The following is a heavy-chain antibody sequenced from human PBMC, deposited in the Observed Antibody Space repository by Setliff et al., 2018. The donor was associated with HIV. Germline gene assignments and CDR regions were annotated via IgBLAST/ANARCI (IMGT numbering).Heavy chain of an antibody. CDR2: ISAYNGNT. J-gene: IGHJ4*02. CDR1: GYTFTSYG. V-gene: IGHV1-18*01. CDR3: ARRPEIQLWLSLFATPDYYFDY. D-gene: IGHD5-18*01. Sequence: ASVKVSCKASGYTFTSYGISWVRQAPGQGLEWMGWISAYNGNTNYAQKLQGRVTMTTDTSTSTAYMELRSLRSDDTAVYYCARRPEIQLWLSLFATPDYYFDYWGQGALVTVSS.